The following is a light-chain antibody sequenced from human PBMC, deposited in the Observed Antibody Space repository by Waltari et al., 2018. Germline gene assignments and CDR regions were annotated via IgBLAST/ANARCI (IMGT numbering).Light chain of an antibody. CDR2: NDT. CDR1: HSNIGCNS. V-gene: IGLV1-44*01. J-gene: IGLJ3*02. CDR3: AVWDDSLGGV. Sequence: QSVLTPPPSVSGTPGQSVPIPCSGSHSNIGCNSVTWYQQLPGTAPKLLIYNDTRGPSGVPDRFSASKSGTSASLAITGLQSEDDAYYYCAVWDDSLGGVFGGGTKLTVL.